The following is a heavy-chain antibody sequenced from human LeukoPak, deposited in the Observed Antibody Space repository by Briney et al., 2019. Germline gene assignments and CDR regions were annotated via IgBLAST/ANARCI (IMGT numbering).Heavy chain of an antibody. D-gene: IGHD3-10*01. Sequence: HPGGSLRLSCVASGFTFSSYTMNWVRQAPGKGLDWFSYISSSSSTINYADSVRGRFTISRDNAKNSLYLQMNSLRAEDTAVYYCAGDVPVLLWFGEPGMDVWGQGTTVTVSS. J-gene: IGHJ6*02. CDR3: AGDVPVLLWFGEPGMDV. CDR2: ISSSSSTI. CDR1: GFTFSSYT. V-gene: IGHV3-48*04.